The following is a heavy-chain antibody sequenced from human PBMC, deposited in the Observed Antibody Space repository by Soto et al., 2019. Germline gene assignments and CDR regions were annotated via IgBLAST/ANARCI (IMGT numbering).Heavy chain of an antibody. CDR1: GGSISNYY. V-gene: IGHV4-59*01. J-gene: IGHJ5*02. D-gene: IGHD3-16*01. CDR3: ASGGNWFDP. CDR2: MYYNGNI. Sequence: PSETLSLTCNASGGSISNYYWTWVRQSPEKGLERIGYMYYNGNINYNPSLKSRVTISIDTSKNQFSLTLKSVTAADTAVYYCASGGNWFDPWGQGVLVTVSS.